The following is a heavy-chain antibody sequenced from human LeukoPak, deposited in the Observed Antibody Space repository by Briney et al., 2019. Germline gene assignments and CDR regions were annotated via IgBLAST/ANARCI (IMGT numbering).Heavy chain of an antibody. Sequence: GGSLRFSCAASGFSFSSFSMNWVRQAPGKGLEWVSYISGGSSSTYYVDSVKGRFTISRDNAKNSLYLQMNSLRAEDTAVYYCARDLGYSSGPNYWGQGTRVTVSS. J-gene: IGHJ4*02. V-gene: IGHV3-21*01. CDR3: ARDLGYSSGPNY. D-gene: IGHD6-19*01. CDR2: ISGGSSST. CDR1: GFSFSSFS.